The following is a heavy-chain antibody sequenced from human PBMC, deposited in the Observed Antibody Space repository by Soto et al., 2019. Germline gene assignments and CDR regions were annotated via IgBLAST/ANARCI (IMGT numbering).Heavy chain of an antibody. Sequence: PGGSLRLSCAASGFTVSSNYMSWVRQAPGKGLEWVSVIYSGGSTYYADSVKGRFTISRHNSKNTLYLQMNSLRAEDTAVYYCASFPCSGGSCSDAFDIWGQGTMVTVSS. D-gene: IGHD2-15*01. CDR3: ASFPCSGGSCSDAFDI. CDR2: IYSGGST. J-gene: IGHJ3*02. CDR1: GFTVSSNY. V-gene: IGHV3-53*04.